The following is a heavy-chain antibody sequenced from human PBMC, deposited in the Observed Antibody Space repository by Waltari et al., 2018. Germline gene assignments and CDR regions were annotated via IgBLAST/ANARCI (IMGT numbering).Heavy chain of an antibody. CDR2: INPNSGGT. CDR3: ARTLRFLEWSPLFYGMDV. D-gene: IGHD3-3*01. J-gene: IGHJ6*02. Sequence: QVQLVQSGAEVKKPGASVKVSCKASGSTFTGYYMHWVRQAPGKGLEWMGRINPNSGGTNYAQKFQGRVTMTRDTSISTAYMELSRLRSDDTAVYYCARTLRFLEWSPLFYGMDVWGQGTTVTVSS. V-gene: IGHV1-2*06. CDR1: GSTFTGYY.